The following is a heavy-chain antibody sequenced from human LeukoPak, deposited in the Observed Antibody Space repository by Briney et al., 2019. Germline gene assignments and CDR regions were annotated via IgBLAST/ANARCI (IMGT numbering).Heavy chain of an antibody. CDR1: GGSISSSTYY. CDR3: ARHSRGPAAGPAFDY. D-gene: IGHD6-13*01. CDR2: IYYSGST. V-gene: IGHV4-39*01. J-gene: IGHJ4*02. Sequence: SETLSLTCTVSGGSISSSTYYWGWVRQPPGKGLEWIGSIYYSGSTYYNPSLKSRVTISVDTSKNQFSLSSVTAADTAVYYCARHSRGPAAGPAFDYWGQGTLVTVSS.